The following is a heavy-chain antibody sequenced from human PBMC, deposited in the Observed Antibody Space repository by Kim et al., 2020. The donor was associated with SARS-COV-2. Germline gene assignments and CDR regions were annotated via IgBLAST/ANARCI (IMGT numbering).Heavy chain of an antibody. CDR1: GGSISRGDYY. Sequence: SETLSLTCTVSGGSISRGDYYWTWIRQPPGKGLEWIGHMYVSGSTDYNPSLESRVTISADTSNNQFSLKLSAVTAADTAVYFCAGDRGRSDWYRAYGMDVWGQGTTVSVSS. D-gene: IGHD1-26*01. CDR3: AGDRGRSDWYRAYGMDV. J-gene: IGHJ6*02. V-gene: IGHV4-31*03. CDR2: MYVSGST.